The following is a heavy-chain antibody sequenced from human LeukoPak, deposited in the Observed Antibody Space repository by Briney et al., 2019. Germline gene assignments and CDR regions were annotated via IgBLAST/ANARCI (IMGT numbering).Heavy chain of an antibody. D-gene: IGHD4-23*01. CDR1: GYTFTNYW. CDR3: ARFYGGNLPFDP. V-gene: IGHV5-51*01. J-gene: IGHJ5*02. Sequence: HGESLKISCKGSGYTFTNYWIGWVRQMPGKGLEWMGVIWPGDSDTRYSPSFQGQVTISADKSITTAYLQWRSLKASDTAIYYCARFYGGNLPFDPWGQGTLVTVSS. CDR2: IWPGDSDT.